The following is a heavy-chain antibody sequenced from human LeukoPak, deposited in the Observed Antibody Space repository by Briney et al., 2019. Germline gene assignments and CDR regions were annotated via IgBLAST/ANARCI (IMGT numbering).Heavy chain of an antibody. CDR3: ARDSPLTGYYTPPYYYYGMDV. J-gene: IGHJ6*02. D-gene: IGHD3-9*01. V-gene: IGHV3-7*01. CDR2: IKQDGSEK. Sequence: PGGSLRLSCAASGFTFSSYWMSWVRQAPGKGLEWVANIKQDGSEKYYVDSVKGRFTISRDNAKNSLYLQMNSLRAEDTAVYYCARDSPLTGYYTPPYYYYGMDVWGQGTTVTVSS. CDR1: GFTFSSYW.